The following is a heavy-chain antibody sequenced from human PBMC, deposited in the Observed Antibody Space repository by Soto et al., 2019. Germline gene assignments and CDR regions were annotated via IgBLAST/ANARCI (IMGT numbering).Heavy chain of an antibody. J-gene: IGHJ4*02. D-gene: IGHD6-6*01. CDR2: ISGSGGST. CDR1: GFTFSSYA. CDR3: AKDRSKYSSSSDFAY. V-gene: IGHV3-23*01. Sequence: GGSLRLSCAASGFTFSSYAMSWVRQAPVKGLEWVSAISGSGGSTYYADSVKGRFTISRDNSKNTLYLQMNSLRAEDTAVYYCAKDRSKYSSSSDFAYWVQGTLVTVSS.